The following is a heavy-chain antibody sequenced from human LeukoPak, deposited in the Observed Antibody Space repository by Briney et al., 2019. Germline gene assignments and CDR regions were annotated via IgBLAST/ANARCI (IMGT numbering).Heavy chain of an antibody. CDR1: GYTFTGYY. V-gene: IGHV1-2*06. Sequence: ASVKVSCKASGYTFTGYYMHWVRQAPGQGLEWMGRINPNSGGTNYAQKLQGRVTMTRDTSNSTAYMDLSRLRSDDTAVYYCARGVVVPAAIDWFDPWGQGTLVTVSS. CDR2: INPNSGGT. CDR3: ARGVVVPAAIDWFDP. J-gene: IGHJ5*02. D-gene: IGHD2-2*01.